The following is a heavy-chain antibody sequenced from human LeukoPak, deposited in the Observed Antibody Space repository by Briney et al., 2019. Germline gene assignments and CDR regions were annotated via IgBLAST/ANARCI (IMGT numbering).Heavy chain of an antibody. J-gene: IGHJ4*02. CDR2: INQGGSEK. V-gene: IGHV3-7*03. Sequence: GGSLRLSCAASGFSFSSYWMSWVRQAPGKGLEWVAYINQGGSEKYYVDSVRGRFTISRDDAKNSLYLQMNSLGAEDTAVYYCAKDAHMAAFDYWGQGTLVTVSS. CDR3: AKDAHMAAFDY. CDR1: GFSFSSYW. D-gene: IGHD2-21*01.